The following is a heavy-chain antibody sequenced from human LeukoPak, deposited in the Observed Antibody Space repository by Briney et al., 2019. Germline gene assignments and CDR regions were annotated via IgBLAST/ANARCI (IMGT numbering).Heavy chain of an antibody. D-gene: IGHD6-13*01. CDR2: ISYDGSNK. Sequence: HPGGSLRLSCAASGLTFSSYAMHWVRQAPGKGLEWVAVISYDGSNKYYADSVRGRFTISRDNSKNTMYLQMNSLRAEDTAVYYCARGYSSSWLDYWGQGTLVTVSS. V-gene: IGHV3-30*04. CDR3: ARGYSSSWLDY. J-gene: IGHJ4*02. CDR1: GLTFSSYA.